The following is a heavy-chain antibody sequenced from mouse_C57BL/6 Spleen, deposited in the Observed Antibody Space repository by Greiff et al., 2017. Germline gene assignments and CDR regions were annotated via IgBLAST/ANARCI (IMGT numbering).Heavy chain of an antibody. D-gene: IGHD2-3*01. J-gene: IGHJ2*01. V-gene: IGHV1-66*01. CDR2: IYPGSGNT. Sequence: QVQLQQSGPELVKPGASVKISCKASGYSFTSYYIHWVKQRPGQGLEWIGWIYPGSGNTNYNEKFKGKATLTADTSSSTAYMQLSSLPSEDSAVYYCARGWLLTLGDYWGQGTTLTVSS. CDR1: GYSFTSYY. CDR3: ARGWLLTLGDY.